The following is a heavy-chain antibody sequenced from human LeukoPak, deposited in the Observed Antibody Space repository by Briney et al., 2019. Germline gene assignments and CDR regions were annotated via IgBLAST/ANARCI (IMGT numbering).Heavy chain of an antibody. J-gene: IGHJ6*03. V-gene: IGHV1-46*01. CDR2: INPSGGST. CDR1: GYTFTSYY. Sequence: GASVKVSCKASGYTFTSYYMHWVRQAPGQGLEWMGIINPSGGSTSYAQKFQGRVTMTRDPSISTAYMELSRLRSDDTAVYYCARALNFGVVNIPDYYYFYMDVWGRGTTVTVSS. D-gene: IGHD3-3*01. CDR3: ARALNFGVVNIPDYYYFYMDV.